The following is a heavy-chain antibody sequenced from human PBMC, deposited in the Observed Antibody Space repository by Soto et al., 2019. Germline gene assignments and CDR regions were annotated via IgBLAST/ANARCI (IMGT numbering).Heavy chain of an antibody. V-gene: IGHV3-48*02. CDR3: ARDGAGESSGSTHYYYYGLDV. Sequence: EVQLVESGGGLVQPGGSLRLSCAASGFTFSTYSVNWVRQAPGKGLGWVSYISSSSSPIYYADSVKGRFTISRDNAKNSVYLHMNRLRDEDTAVYYCARDGAGESSGSTHYYYYGLDVCGRGTPVTVSS. CDR2: ISSSSSPI. D-gene: IGHD3-22*01. J-gene: IGHJ6*02. CDR1: GFTFSTYS.